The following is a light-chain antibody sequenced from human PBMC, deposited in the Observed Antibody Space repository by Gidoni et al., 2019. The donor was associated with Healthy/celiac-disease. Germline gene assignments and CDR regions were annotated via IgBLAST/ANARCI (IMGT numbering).Light chain of an antibody. CDR1: QGISNY. Sequence: DIQTTQSPSSLSASVGDRVTITCRASQGISNYLAWYQQKPGKVPKLLIYAASTLQTGVPSRFSGSGSGTDFTLTISSLQPEDVATYYCQKYNSAPRTFGQGTRLEIK. V-gene: IGKV1-27*01. CDR2: AAS. CDR3: QKYNSAPRT. J-gene: IGKJ1*01.